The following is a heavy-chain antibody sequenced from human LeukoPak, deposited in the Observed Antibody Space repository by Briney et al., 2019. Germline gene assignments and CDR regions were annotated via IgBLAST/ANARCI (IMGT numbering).Heavy chain of an antibody. Sequence: PGGSLRLSCATSGFTFSHYGMHWVRQAPDRGLDWVAHIRYDESDKYYADSVKGRFTISRDISKNTVYPQMNSLRVEDTAVYYCAKDFYWAFDYWGQGTLVTVSS. D-gene: IGHD2-8*02. V-gene: IGHV3-30*02. CDR1: GFTFSHYG. CDR2: IRYDESDK. CDR3: AKDFYWAFDY. J-gene: IGHJ4*02.